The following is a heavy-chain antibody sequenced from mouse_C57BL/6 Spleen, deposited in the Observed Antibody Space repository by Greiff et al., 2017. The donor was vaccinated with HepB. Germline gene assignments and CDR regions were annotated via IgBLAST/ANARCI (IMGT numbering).Heavy chain of an antibody. CDR1: GFTFSDYG. V-gene: IGHV5-17*01. CDR2: ISSGSSTI. D-gene: IGHD2-1*01. CDR3: ARRNNYGNYVWAMDY. Sequence: DVMLVESGGGLVKPGGSLKLSCAASGFTFSDYGMHWVRQAPEKGLEWVAYISSGSSTIYYADTVKGRFTISRDNAKNTLFLQMTSLRSEDTAMYYCARRNNYGNYVWAMDYWGQGTSVTVSS. J-gene: IGHJ4*01.